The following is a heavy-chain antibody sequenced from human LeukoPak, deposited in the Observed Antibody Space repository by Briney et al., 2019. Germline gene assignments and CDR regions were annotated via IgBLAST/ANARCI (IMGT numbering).Heavy chain of an antibody. Sequence: GGSLRLSCAASGLTFSSYGMHWVRQAPGKGLEWVAFIRYDGSNKYYADSVKGRFTISRDNAKNSLYLQMNSLRAEDTAVYYCARGGGMVRGVIRYQSFDPWGQGTLVTVSS. CDR2: IRYDGSNK. CDR1: GLTFSSYG. V-gene: IGHV3-30*02. CDR3: ARGGGMVRGVIRYQSFDP. J-gene: IGHJ5*02. D-gene: IGHD3-10*01.